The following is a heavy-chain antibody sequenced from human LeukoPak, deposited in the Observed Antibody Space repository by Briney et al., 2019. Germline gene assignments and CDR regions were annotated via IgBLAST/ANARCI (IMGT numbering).Heavy chain of an antibody. CDR3: ARVGEWYSSGWYFFDY. CDR1: GYTLTGYY. J-gene: IGHJ4*02. D-gene: IGHD6-19*01. V-gene: IGHV1-2*02. CDR2: INPNSGGT. Sequence: ASVKVSCKASGYTLTGYYMHWVRQAPGQGLEWMGWINPNSGGTNYAQKFQGRVTMTRDTSISTAYMELSRLRSDDTAVYYCARVGEWYSSGWYFFDYWDQGTLVTVSS.